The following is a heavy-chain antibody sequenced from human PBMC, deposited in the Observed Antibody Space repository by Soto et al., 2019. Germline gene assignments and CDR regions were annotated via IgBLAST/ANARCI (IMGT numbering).Heavy chain of an antibody. V-gene: IGHV4-31*03. CDR2: IYYSGST. CDR3: ARVNYDYVWGSYRPYYFDY. D-gene: IGHD3-16*02. CDR1: GGSISSGGYY. J-gene: IGHJ4*02. Sequence: SETLSLTCTVSGGSISSGGYYWSWIRQHPGKGLEWIGYIYYSGSTYYNPSLKSRVTISVDTSKNQFSLKLSSVTAADTAVYYCARVNYDYVWGSYRPYYFDYWGQGTLVTVSS.